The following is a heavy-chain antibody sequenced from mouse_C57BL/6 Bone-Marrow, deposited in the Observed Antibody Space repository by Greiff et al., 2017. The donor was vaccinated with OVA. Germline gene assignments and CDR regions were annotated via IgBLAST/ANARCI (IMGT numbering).Heavy chain of an antibody. CDR3: ARSLYFDY. CDR1: GYTFTSYW. D-gene: IGHD6-2*01. Sequence: QVQLQQPGAELVKPGASVKLSCKASGYTFTSYWMQWVKQRPGQGLEWIGEIDPSDSYTNYNQKFKGKATLTVDTSSSTAYMQLSSLTSADSAVYYCARSLYFDYWGQGTTLTVSS. V-gene: IGHV1-50*01. J-gene: IGHJ2*01. CDR2: IDPSDSYT.